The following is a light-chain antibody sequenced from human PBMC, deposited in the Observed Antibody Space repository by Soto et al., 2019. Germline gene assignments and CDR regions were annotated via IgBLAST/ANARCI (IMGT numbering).Light chain of an antibody. CDR1: NSDVGAYSY. J-gene: IGLJ1*01. Sequence: QSALTQPASVSGSPGQSITISCTGTNSDVGAYSYVSWYQQYPGKAPKLLIYDVGARPSGISDRFSGSKSGNTASLTISGLQADDEADYYCSSYTAFTTYVFGSGTKLTV. CDR3: SSYTAFTTYV. CDR2: DVG. V-gene: IGLV2-14*03.